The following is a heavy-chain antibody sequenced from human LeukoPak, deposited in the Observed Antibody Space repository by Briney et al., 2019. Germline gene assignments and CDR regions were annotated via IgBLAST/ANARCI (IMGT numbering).Heavy chain of an antibody. CDR3: ARGPIVVVPAASYMDV. CDR2: IHSDGSST. D-gene: IGHD2-2*01. V-gene: IGHV3-74*01. J-gene: IGHJ6*03. Sequence: GGSLRLSCAASGFTFSNYWMHWVRQAPGKGLVWVSRIHSDGSSTSYADSVKGRFTISRDNAKNTLYLQMNSLRAEDTAVYYCARGPIVVVPAASYMDVWGKGTTVTISS. CDR1: GFTFSNYW.